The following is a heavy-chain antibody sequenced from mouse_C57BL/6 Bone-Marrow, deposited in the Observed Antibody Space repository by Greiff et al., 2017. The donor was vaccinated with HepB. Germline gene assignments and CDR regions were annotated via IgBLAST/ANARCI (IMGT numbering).Heavy chain of an antibody. CDR3: ARHYYGSSYWFAY. Sequence: LEESGPELVRPGVSVKISCKGSGYTFTDYAMHWVKQSHAKSLEWIGVISTYYGDASYNQKFKEKATMTVDKSSSTAYMELARLTSEDSAVYYCARHYYGSSYWFAYWGQGTLVTVSA. CDR1: GYTFTDYA. CDR2: ISTYYGDA. J-gene: IGHJ3*01. V-gene: IGHV1-67*01. D-gene: IGHD1-1*01.